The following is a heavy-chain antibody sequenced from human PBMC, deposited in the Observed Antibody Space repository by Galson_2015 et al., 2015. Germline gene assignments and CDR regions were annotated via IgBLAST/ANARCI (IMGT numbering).Heavy chain of an antibody. CDR3: VRGPGIAVAGTNSYYFDY. V-gene: IGHV4-4*02. CDR2: IYYSGST. D-gene: IGHD6-19*01. CDR1: GDSITDINW. J-gene: IGHJ4*02. Sequence: LSLTCALSGDSITDINWWTWVRQPPGKGLEWIGNIYYSGSTHYNPSLKSRVTISVDTSKNQFSLKLSSVTAADTAVYYCVRGPGIAVAGTNSYYFDYWGQGTLVTVSS.